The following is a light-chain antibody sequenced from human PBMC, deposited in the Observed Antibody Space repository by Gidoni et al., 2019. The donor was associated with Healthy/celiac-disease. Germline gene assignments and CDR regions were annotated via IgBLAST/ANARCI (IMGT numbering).Light chain of an antibody. CDR3: QSYDSSTWV. V-gene: IGLV6-57*02. CDR1: SGSIASNY. J-gene: IGLJ3*02. CDR2: EDT. Sequence: NFMLTQPHSVSESPGKTVTISCTGSSGSIASNYVQWSQQRPGSAPTTVIYEDTQRPSGVPDRFSGSIDSSSNSASLTISGLKTEDEADYYCQSYDSSTWVFGGGTKLTVL.